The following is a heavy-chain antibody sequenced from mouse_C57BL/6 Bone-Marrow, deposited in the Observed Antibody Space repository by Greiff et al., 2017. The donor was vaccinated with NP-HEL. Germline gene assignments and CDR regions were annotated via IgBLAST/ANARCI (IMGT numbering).Heavy chain of an antibody. CDR3: ARSGGLRRPYYAMDF. CDR2: STPNSGYT. Sequence: VQLVESGAELAKPGASVKLSCKASGYTFTSYWMHWVKQRPGRGLEWIGTSTPNSGYTKYNQKFKDKATLTADKSSSTAYMELSSLTDEDSAVYYCARSGGLRRPYYAMDFWDQGTSATVSA. D-gene: IGHD2-4*01. J-gene: IGHJ4*01. V-gene: IGHV1-7*01. CDR1: GYTFTSYW.